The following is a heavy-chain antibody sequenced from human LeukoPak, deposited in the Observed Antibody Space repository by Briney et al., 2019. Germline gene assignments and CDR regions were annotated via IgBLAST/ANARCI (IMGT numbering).Heavy chain of an antibody. D-gene: IGHD2-21*01. Sequence: PGGSLRLSCAASGFNFGSYSMTWVRQAPGKGLEWVSVMSADSATTFYADSVKGRFTISRDNAKNTVFLQMNSLRAEDTALYYCARGDGPDYPTSFDYWGQGTLVTVSS. CDR1: GFNFGSYS. CDR2: MSADSATT. CDR3: ARGDGPDYPTSFDY. J-gene: IGHJ4*02. V-gene: IGHV3-23*01.